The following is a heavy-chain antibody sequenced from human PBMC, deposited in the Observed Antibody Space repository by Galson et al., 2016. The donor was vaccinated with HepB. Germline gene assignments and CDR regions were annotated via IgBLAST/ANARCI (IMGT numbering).Heavy chain of an antibody. V-gene: IGHV3-30*09. CDR1: GFTFSRYS. CDR2: ISNDGSTK. Sequence: SLRLSCAASGFTFSRYSPHWVRQAPGKGLEWVAAISNDGSTKYYADSVKGRFAISRDNSKNTVYLQMNSLRPEDTAVYNCASRFCAHAVCYTLEDWGQGTLATVSS. CDR3: ASRFCAHAVCYTLED. D-gene: IGHD2-8*01. J-gene: IGHJ4*02.